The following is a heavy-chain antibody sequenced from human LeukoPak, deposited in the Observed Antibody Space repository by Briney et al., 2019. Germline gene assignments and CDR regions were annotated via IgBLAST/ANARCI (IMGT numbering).Heavy chain of an antibody. CDR1: GFTFNSYW. J-gene: IGHJ4*02. V-gene: IGHV3-7*01. CDR3: ARSARLMKGGVEVTALDD. Sequence: GGSLRLSCAASGFTFNSYWISWVRQAPGEGLEWLANIKQDGSEKYYVESVKGRFTISRENAKNTVYLEMNSLRADDTAAYYCARSARLMKGGVEVTALDDWGQGTLVTVSS. CDR2: IKQDGSEK. D-gene: IGHD1-26*01.